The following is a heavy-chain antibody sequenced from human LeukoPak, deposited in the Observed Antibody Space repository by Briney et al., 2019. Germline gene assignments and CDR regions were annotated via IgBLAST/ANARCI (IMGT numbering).Heavy chain of an antibody. V-gene: IGHV1-18*04. J-gene: IGHJ4*02. Sequence: GASVKVSCTASGYAFSDHDVNWVRQAPGQGLEWMGWISGYNGHTSYAQKFQGRVMVTTDRSTNTAYLELRSLRSDDTAVYYCARVPNPRNTYGYNDKWGQGTLVTVSS. D-gene: IGHD5-18*01. CDR2: ISGYNGHT. CDR3: ARVPNPRNTYGYNDK. CDR1: GYAFSDHD.